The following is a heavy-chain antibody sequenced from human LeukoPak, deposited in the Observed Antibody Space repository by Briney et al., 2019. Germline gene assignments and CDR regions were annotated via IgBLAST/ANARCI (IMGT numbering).Heavy chain of an antibody. J-gene: IGHJ3*01. CDR2: ISSSSNYI. V-gene: IGHV3-21*01. CDR3: ARVSPSDAFDV. CDR1: GFTFTSYT. Sequence: GGSLRLSCATSGFTFTSYTMNWVRQAPGKGLEWVSSISSSSNYIYYADSVKGRFTISRDNAKNSLYLQMNSLRAEDTAVYYCARVSPSDAFDVWGQGTMVTVSS.